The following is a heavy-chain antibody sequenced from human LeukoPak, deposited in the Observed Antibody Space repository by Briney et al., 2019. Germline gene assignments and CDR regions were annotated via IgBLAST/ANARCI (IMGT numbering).Heavy chain of an antibody. CDR1: GGSISSSSYY. D-gene: IGHD1-1*01. CDR3: ARVTWFPGTSYYYMDV. Sequence: NPSETLSLTCTVSGGSISSSSYYWGWIRQPPGKGLEWIGSIYYSGSTYYNPSLKSRVTISVDTSKKEFSLKLSSVTAADTAVYYCARVTWFPGTSYYYMDVWGKGTTVTVSS. J-gene: IGHJ6*03. V-gene: IGHV4-39*07. CDR2: IYYSGST.